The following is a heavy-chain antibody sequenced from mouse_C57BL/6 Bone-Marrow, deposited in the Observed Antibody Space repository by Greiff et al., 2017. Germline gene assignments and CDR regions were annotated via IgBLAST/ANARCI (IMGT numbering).Heavy chain of an antibody. J-gene: IGHJ4*01. CDR3: ARGGAGSSGYDYAMDY. D-gene: IGHD3-2*02. CDR2: IYPGSGST. CDR1: GYTFTSYW. V-gene: IGHV1-55*01. Sequence: VKLQQPGAELVKPGASVKMSCKASGYTFTSYWITWVKQRPGQGLEWIGDIYPGSGSTNYNEKFKSKATLTVDTSSSTAYMQLSSLTSEDSAVYYCARGGAGSSGYDYAMDYWGQGTSVTVSS.